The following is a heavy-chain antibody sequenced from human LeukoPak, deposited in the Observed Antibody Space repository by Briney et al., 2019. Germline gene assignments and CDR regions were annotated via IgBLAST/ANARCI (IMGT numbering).Heavy chain of an antibody. CDR3: ARGPYDFWSGYYRTRASFDY. V-gene: IGHV4-34*01. CDR1: GGSFSGYY. D-gene: IGHD3-3*01. CDR2: INHSGST. Sequence: SETLSLTCAVYGGSFSGYYWSWIRQPPGKGLEWIGEINHSGSTNYNPSLKSRVTTSVDTSKNQFSLKLSSVTAADTAVYYCARGPYDFWSGYYRTRASFDYWGQGTLVTVSS. J-gene: IGHJ4*02.